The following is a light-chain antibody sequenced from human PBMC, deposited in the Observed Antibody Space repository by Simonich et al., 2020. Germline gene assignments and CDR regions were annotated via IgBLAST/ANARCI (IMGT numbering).Light chain of an antibody. Sequence: SYELTQPPSVSVSPGQTARITCSGDALPKQYAYWYQQKPGQAPVLVIEKDSERPSGSPERFSGSSSGTTVTLTISGVQAEDEADDYCQSADSSGTYVVFGGGTKLTVL. CDR1: ALPKQY. V-gene: IGLV3-25*03. CDR2: KDS. CDR3: QSADSSGTYVV. J-gene: IGLJ2*01.